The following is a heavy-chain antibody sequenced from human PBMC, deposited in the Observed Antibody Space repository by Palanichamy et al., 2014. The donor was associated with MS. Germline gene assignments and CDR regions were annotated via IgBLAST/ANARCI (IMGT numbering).Heavy chain of an antibody. Sequence: EVQLVESGGGLVQPGRSSRLSCTVSGFTFDDYVMHWVRAKLQGKGLEWVSGISWNSGSIGYADSVKGRFTISRDNAKNSLFLQMSRLRAEDTALYYCAKGHYGYHYYYMDVWGKGTTVTVSS. CDR1: GFTFDDYV. J-gene: IGHJ6*03. V-gene: IGHV3-9*01. CDR2: ISWNSGSI. CDR3: AKGHYGYHYYYMDV. D-gene: IGHD4-17*01.